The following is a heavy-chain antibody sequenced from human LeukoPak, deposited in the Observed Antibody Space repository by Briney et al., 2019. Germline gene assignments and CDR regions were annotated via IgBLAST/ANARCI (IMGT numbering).Heavy chain of an antibody. CDR3: TGFGVATRSFDY. D-gene: IGHD3-3*01. V-gene: IGHV3-30*19. CDR1: GFNFRAYW. CDR2: ISYDGSNK. Sequence: GGSLRLSCTTSGFNFRAYWMGWVRQAPGKGLEWVAVISYDGSNKYYADSVRGRFTISRDNSKNTLYLEMSSLRVEDTAVYYCTGFGVATRSFDYWGQGTLVTVS. J-gene: IGHJ4*02.